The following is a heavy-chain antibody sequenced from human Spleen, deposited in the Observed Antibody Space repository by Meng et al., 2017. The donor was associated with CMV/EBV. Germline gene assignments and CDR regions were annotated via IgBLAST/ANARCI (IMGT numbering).Heavy chain of an antibody. V-gene: IGHV1-18*01. J-gene: IGHJ4*02. D-gene: IGHD3-16*01. CDR2: ISAYNGNT. CDR1: GYTFTSYG. CDR3: ATYLTHYFDY. Sequence: ASVKVSCKASGYTFTSYGISWVRQAPGQGLEWMGWISAYNGNTNYAQKLQGRVTVTRDTSTSTVYMELSSLRSEDTAVYYCATYLTHYFDYWGQGTLVTVSS.